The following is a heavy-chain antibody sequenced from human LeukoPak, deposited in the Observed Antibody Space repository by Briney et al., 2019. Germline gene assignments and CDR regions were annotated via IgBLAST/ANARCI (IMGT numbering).Heavy chain of an antibody. CDR2: ISGGGGST. J-gene: IGHJ4*02. D-gene: IGHD1-26*01. CDR1: GFTFSSYG. CDR3: AKGGKWDVTPFDY. V-gene: IGHV3-23*01. Sequence: PGGSLRLSCAASGFTFSSYGMSWVRQAPGKGLEWVSTISGGGGSTYYADSVKGRFTISRDNSKNTLYLQVNSLRAEDTAVYYCAKGGKWDVTPFDYWGQGTLVTVS.